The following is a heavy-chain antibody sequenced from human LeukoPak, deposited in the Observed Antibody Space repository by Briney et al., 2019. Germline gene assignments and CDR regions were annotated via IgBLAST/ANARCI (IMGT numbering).Heavy chain of an antibody. Sequence: SETLSLTCTVSGGSISSYYWSWIRQPPGKGLEWIGYIYYSGSTNYNPSLKSRVTISVDTSKNQFSLKLSSVTAADTAVYYCARTDCSSTSCYEDYWGQGTLVTVSS. CDR2: IYYSGST. V-gene: IGHV4-59*08. J-gene: IGHJ4*02. CDR1: GGSISSYY. D-gene: IGHD2-2*01. CDR3: ARTDCSSTSCYEDY.